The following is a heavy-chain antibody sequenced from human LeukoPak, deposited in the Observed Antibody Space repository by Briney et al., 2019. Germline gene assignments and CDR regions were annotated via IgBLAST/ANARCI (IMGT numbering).Heavy chain of an antibody. CDR1: GGSISSTNW. D-gene: IGHD2/OR15-2a*01. CDR3: AREGGFYRPLDY. CDR2: VHLNGRI. Sequence: PSETLSLTCGVSGGSISSTNWWTWVRQPPGGGLEWIGEVHLNGRIHYSPSLESRVTMSVDMSENHISLKLTSVTAADTAVYYCAREGGFYRPLDYSGPGTLVIVSS. J-gene: IGHJ4*02. V-gene: IGHV4-4*02.